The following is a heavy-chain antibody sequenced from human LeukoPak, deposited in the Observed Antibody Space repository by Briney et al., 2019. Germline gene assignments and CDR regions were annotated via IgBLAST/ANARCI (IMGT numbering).Heavy chain of an antibody. D-gene: IGHD3-10*01. CDR2: FDPEDGET. CDR3: ARAPMVRGVIVHYYYMDV. CDR1: GYTLTELS. Sequence: ASVKVSCKVSGYTLTELSMHWVRQAPGKGLEWMGGFDPEDGETIYAQKFQGRVTMTEDTSTDTAYMELSSLRSEDTAVYYCARAPMVRGVIVHYYYMDVWGKGTTVTISS. J-gene: IGHJ6*03. V-gene: IGHV1-24*01.